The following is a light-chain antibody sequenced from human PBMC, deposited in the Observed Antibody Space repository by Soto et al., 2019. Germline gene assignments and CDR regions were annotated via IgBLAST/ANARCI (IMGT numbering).Light chain of an antibody. CDR1: RSDVGSYNF. CDR2: EVS. V-gene: IGLV2-14*01. J-gene: IGLJ2*01. CDR3: SSYTSSSTLVV. Sequence: QSVLTQPASVSGSPGQSITISCTGTRSDVGSYNFVSWYQQHPGKAPKLMIYEVSNRPSGVSNRLSGSKSGNTASLTISGLQGEDEADYYCSSYTSSSTLVVFGGGTKLTVL.